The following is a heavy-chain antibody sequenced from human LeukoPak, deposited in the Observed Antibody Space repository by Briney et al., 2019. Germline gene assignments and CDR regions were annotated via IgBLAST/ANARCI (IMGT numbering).Heavy chain of an antibody. V-gene: IGHV4-39*01. CDR2: IHYSGRT. D-gene: IGHD3-22*01. Sequence: PSEILSLTCTVSGGSISSSGYFWGWIRQPPGKGLQWIGSIHYSGRTYYNPSLKSRVTISVDTSKNQFSLMLTSVTAADTAVYYCARTYYYDSSGSMGVFDYWGQGTLVTVSS. CDR1: GGSISSSGYF. J-gene: IGHJ4*02. CDR3: ARTYYYDSSGSMGVFDY.